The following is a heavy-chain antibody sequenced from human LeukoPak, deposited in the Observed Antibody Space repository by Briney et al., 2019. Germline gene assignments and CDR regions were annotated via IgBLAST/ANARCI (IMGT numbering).Heavy chain of an antibody. CDR3: ARVSYGYYWFDP. D-gene: IGHD5-18*01. CDR1: GYTFTSYG. J-gene: IGHJ5*02. CDR2: ISAYNGNT. V-gene: IGHV1-18*01. Sequence: ASVKVSCKASGYTFTSYGISWVRQAPGQGLEWMGWISAYNGNTDYAQKLQGRVTMTTDTSTSTAYMELRSLRSDDTAVYYCARVSYGYYWFDPWGQGTLVTVSS.